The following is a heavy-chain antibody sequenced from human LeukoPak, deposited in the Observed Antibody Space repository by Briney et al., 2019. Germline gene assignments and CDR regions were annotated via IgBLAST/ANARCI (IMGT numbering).Heavy chain of an antibody. Sequence: ASVKVSCKASGYTFTGYYMHWVRQAPGQGLEWMGWINPNSGGTNYAQKFQGRVTMTRDTSISTAYMELSRLRSDDTAVYYCARGTYYDFWSGYYMALYFDYWGQGTLVTVSS. V-gene: IGHV1-2*02. CDR2: INPNSGGT. D-gene: IGHD3-3*01. CDR1: GYTFTGYY. J-gene: IGHJ4*02. CDR3: ARGTYYDFWSGYYMALYFDY.